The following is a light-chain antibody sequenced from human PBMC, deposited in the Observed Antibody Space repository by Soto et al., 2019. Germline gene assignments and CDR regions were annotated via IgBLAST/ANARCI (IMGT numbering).Light chain of an antibody. V-gene: IGKV3-11*01. Sequence: EIVLTQSPATLSLSPGERATLSCRASQSVSSYLAWYQQKPGQAPRLLIYDASNRATGIPARFSGSGYGTDFTLTISSLEPEDFAVYYCQQRSNWEFTFGPGTKVDIK. CDR1: QSVSSY. CDR3: QQRSNWEFT. CDR2: DAS. J-gene: IGKJ3*01.